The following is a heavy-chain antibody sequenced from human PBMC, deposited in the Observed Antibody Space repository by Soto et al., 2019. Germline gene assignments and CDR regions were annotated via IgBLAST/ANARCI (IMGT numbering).Heavy chain of an antibody. J-gene: IGHJ6*03. CDR1: GGTFSSYT. V-gene: IGHV1-69*02. D-gene: IGHD3-22*01. CDR2: IIPILGIA. CDR3: ASDSGGYYYYMDV. Sequence: SVKVSCKASGGTFSSYTISWVRQAPGQGLEWMGRIIPILGIANYAQKFQGRVTITADKSTSTAYMELSSLRSEDTAVYYCASDSGGYYYYMDVWGKGTTVTVSS.